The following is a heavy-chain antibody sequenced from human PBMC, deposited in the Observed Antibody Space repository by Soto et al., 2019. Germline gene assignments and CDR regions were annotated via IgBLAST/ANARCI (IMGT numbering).Heavy chain of an antibody. Sequence: GGSLRLSCAASGFTFNGSAMHWVRQASGKGLEWVGRIRSKANSYATAYAASVKGRFTISRDDSKNTAYLQMNSLKTEDTAVYYCTRHGPTHRPLWGQGTMVTVSS. J-gene: IGHJ3*01. CDR2: IRSKANSYAT. V-gene: IGHV3-73*01. CDR3: TRHGPTHRPL. CDR1: GFTFNGSA.